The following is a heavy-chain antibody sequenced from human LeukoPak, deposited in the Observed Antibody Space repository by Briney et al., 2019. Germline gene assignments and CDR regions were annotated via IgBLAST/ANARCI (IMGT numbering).Heavy chain of an antibody. D-gene: IGHD3-3*01. V-gene: IGHV1-18*01. CDR2: ISAYNGNT. J-gene: IGHJ3*02. Sequence: GASVKVSCKASGYTFTSYGISWVRQAPGQGLEWMGWISAYNGNTNYAQKLQGRVTMTTDTSTSTAYMELRSLRSDDTAVYYCARDLLEWLLFSAFDIWGQGTMVTVSS. CDR1: GYTFTSYG. CDR3: ARDLLEWLLFSAFDI.